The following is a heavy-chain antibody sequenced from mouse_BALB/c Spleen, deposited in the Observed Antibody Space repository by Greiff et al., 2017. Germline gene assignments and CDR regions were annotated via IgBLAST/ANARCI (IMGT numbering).Heavy chain of an antibody. Sequence: QVQLQQSGPELVKPGASVKISCKASGYAFSSSWMNWVKQRPGQGLEWIGRIYPGDGDTNYNGKFKGKATLTADKSSSTAYMQLSSLTSVDSAVYFCERDGDENYAMEDWGEGTTVTV. V-gene: IGHV1-82*01. CDR1: GYAFSSSW. CDR2: IYPGDGDT. J-gene: IGHJ4*01. CDR3: ERDGDENYAMED. D-gene: IGHD1-2*01.